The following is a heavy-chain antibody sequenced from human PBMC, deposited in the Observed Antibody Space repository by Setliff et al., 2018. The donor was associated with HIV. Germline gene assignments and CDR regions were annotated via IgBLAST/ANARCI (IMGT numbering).Heavy chain of an antibody. CDR2: IWYDASKK. CDR1: GGAISSNW. Sequence: LSLTCAVSGGAISSNWWSWVRQAPGKGLEWVALIWYDASKKEYSDSVKGRFNILRDDSKKTAYLQMNSLRDEDTAVYYCVKDVLKFWSGSGALDFWGPGTLVTVSS. CDR3: VKDVLKFWSGSGALDF. J-gene: IGHJ4*02. V-gene: IGHV3-33*03. D-gene: IGHD3-3*01.